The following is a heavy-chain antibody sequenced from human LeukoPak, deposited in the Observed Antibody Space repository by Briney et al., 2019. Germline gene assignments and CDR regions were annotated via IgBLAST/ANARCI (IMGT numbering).Heavy chain of an antibody. CDR3: ARDLRVTTENYNWFDP. CDR1: GFTFSSYW. V-gene: IGHV3-7*01. J-gene: IGHJ5*02. CDR2: IKQDGSEK. D-gene: IGHD4-17*01. Sequence: PGGSLRLSCAASGFTFSSYWMSWVRQAPGKGLEWVANIKQDGSEKYYVDSVKGRFTISRDNAKNSLYLQMNSLRAEDTAVYYCARDLRVTTENYNWFDPWGQGALVTVSS.